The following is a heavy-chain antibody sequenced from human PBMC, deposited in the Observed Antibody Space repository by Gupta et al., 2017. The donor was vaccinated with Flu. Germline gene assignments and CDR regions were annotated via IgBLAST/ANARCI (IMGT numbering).Heavy chain of an antibody. V-gene: IGHV4-39*01. CDR2: IYYTGST. J-gene: IGHJ6*02. CDR1: GGSITSSSYY. D-gene: IGHD2-15*01. CDR3: ARPSSYLNYGLDV. Sequence: QLQLQESGPGLVKDSETLSLTCTVSGGSITSSSYYWGWIRQPPGKGLEWIGSIYYTGSTNYNPSLKSRVTISVVTSKNQLSLTLSSVTAADTAVYYCARPSSYLNYGLDVWGQGTTVTVS.